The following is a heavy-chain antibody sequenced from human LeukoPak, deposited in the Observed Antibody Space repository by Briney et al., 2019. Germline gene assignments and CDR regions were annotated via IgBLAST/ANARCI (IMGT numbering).Heavy chain of an antibody. V-gene: IGHV3-53*01. CDR1: GFTVSTSY. CDR3: AKVGFSEMEWLLYSDH. D-gene: IGHD3-3*01. Sequence: PGGSLRLSCAASGFTVSTSYMSWVRQAPGKGLEWVSVISSGGNTYYADSVKGRFTISRDNSKNTLYLQMNSLRAEDTAVYYCAKVGFSEMEWLLYSDHWGQGTLVTVSS. CDR2: ISSGGNT. J-gene: IGHJ4*02.